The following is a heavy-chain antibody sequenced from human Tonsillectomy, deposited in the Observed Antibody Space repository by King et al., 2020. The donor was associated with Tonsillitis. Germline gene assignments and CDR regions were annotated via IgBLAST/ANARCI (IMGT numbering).Heavy chain of an antibody. CDR3: ARDGEGMGRHDINPSYNYLDV. Sequence: VQLVESGGRLVQPGRSLRVSCAASGFTFSNHGMHWVRQAPGKGLEWVAVIWWVGSKKYYAESVKGRFSISRDNSNNTLSLQMNSLRAEDTSVYYCARDGEGMGRHDINPSYNYLDVWGKGTTVSVSS. D-gene: IGHD3-10*01. V-gene: IGHV3-33*08. CDR1: GFTFSNHG. J-gene: IGHJ6*04. CDR2: IWWVGSKK.